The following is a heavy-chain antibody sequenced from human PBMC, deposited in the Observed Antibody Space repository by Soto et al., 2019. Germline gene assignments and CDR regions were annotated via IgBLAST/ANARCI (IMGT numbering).Heavy chain of an antibody. CDR3: ARPKRSGYDRGDSYYHTMDV. J-gene: IGHJ6*02. CDR1: GGTSSNFV. V-gene: IGHV1-69*06. D-gene: IGHD3-3*01. Sequence: QMRLVQSGAEVKNSGSSVKVSCKASGGTSSNFVITWVRQVPGQGLEWLGGILPMFGAVKYAQKFQDRLTITADRPTNTASMELGSLRSEGTAVYYCARPKRSGYDRGDSYYHTMDVWGHGTTVTVS. CDR2: ILPMFGAV.